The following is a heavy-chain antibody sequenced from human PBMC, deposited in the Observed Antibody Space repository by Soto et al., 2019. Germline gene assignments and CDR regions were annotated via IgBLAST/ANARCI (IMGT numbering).Heavy chain of an antibody. CDR1: GFNFNTYS. V-gene: IGHV3-21*01. CDR2: ISASGGYK. J-gene: IGHJ6*02. D-gene: IGHD1-26*01. Sequence: NPGGSLRLSCAASGFNFNTYSMNWVRQAPGKGLEWVSFISASGGYKYYADSVGGRFTISRDNAKKSVYLEMNSLTADDTAVYYCAGERSALPGARDAMDVWGQGTTVTVSS. CDR3: AGERSALPGARDAMDV.